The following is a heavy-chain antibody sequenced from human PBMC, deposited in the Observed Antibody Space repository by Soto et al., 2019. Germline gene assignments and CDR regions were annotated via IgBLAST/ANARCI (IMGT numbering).Heavy chain of an antibody. D-gene: IGHD6-13*01. CDR1: GFTVSSNY. CDR3: ASQPVIAAADTGYYGMDV. V-gene: IGHV3-53*01. J-gene: IGHJ6*02. CDR2: IYSGGST. Sequence: EVQLVESGGGLIQPGGSLRLSCAASGFTVSSNYMSWVRQAPGKGLEWDSVIYSGGSTYYADSVKGRFTISRDNSKNTLYLQMNSLRAEDTAVYYCASQPVIAAADTGYYGMDVWGQGTTVTVSS.